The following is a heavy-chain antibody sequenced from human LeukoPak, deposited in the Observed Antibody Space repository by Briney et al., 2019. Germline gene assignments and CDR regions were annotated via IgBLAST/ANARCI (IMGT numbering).Heavy chain of an antibody. D-gene: IGHD3-16*01. Sequence: SETLSLTCTVSGGSISGHYWTWIRQPPGKGLEWIGYIYDIGSTTYDPSLKSRVTISVDTSKNQFSLKLSSVTAADTAVYCCARGGVLKSVDNWGQGTLVTVSS. CDR2: IYDIGST. V-gene: IGHV4-59*11. CDR1: GGSISGHY. J-gene: IGHJ4*02. CDR3: ARGGVLKSVDN.